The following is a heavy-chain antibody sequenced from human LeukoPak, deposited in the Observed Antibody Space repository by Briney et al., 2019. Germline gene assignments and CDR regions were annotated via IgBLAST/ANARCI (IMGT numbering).Heavy chain of an antibody. Sequence: ASVKVSCKVSGYTLTELSMHRVRQAPGKGLEWMGGFDPEDGETIYAQKFQGRVTMTEDTSTDTAYMELSSLRSEDTAVYYCLRSTDIVAPFDYWGQGTLVTVSS. CDR2: FDPEDGET. D-gene: IGHD5-12*01. J-gene: IGHJ4*02. V-gene: IGHV1-24*01. CDR3: LRSTDIVAPFDY. CDR1: GYTLTELS.